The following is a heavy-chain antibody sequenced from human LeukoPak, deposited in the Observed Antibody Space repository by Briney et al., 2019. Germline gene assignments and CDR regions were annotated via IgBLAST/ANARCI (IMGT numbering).Heavy chain of an antibody. D-gene: IGHD3-3*01. CDR3: ARANDFWSGPTDY. Sequence: PSETLSLTCAVYGGSFSGYYWGWIRQPPGKGLEWIGEINHSGSTNYNPSLKSRVTISVDTSKNQFSLKLSSVTAADTAVYYCARANDFWSGPTDYWGQGTLVTVSS. J-gene: IGHJ4*02. V-gene: IGHV4-34*01. CDR1: GGSFSGYY. CDR2: INHSGST.